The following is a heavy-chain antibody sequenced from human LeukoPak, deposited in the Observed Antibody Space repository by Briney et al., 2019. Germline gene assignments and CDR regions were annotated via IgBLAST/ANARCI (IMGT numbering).Heavy chain of an antibody. CDR2: MNPNSGNT. D-gene: IGHD6-19*01. CDR1: GYTFTSSD. Sequence: GASVKVSCKASGYTFTSSDINWVRQATGQGLEWMGWMNPNSGNTGYVQKFQGRVAMTSNTSISTAYMELSRLRSDDTAVYYCARDRYSSGWYGLDYWGQGTLVTVSS. J-gene: IGHJ4*02. V-gene: IGHV1-8*01. CDR3: ARDRYSSGWYGLDY.